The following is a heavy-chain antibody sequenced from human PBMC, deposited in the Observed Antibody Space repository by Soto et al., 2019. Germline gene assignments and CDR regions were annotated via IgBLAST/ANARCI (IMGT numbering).Heavy chain of an antibody. V-gene: IGHV1-2*02. D-gene: IGHD6-19*01. CDR3: AREAYSSGWPSTYGLDV. J-gene: IGHJ6*02. CDR1: GYTFGGYY. CDR2: INVNNGGT. Sequence: GASVKVSCKASGYTFGGYYVHWVRQAPGQGLEWMGWINVNNGGTKYAQKFQGRVTMTRDTSISTGYMELGRLRSDDSAVYFCAREAYSSGWPSTYGLDVWGPGTTVTVS.